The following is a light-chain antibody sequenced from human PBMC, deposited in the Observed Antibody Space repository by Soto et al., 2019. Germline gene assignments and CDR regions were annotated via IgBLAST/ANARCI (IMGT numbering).Light chain of an antibody. CDR2: EVS. J-gene: IGLJ3*02. CDR1: STDLGAYNY. CDR3: SSDVSFYTLGV. Sequence: QSALTQPASVSGSPGQSITISCTGTSTDLGAYNYVSWYQLHPGKAPQLMIYEVSYRPSGVSDRFSGSRSGNTASLTISGLQPDDEAVYFCSSDVSFYTLGVFGGGTKVTVL. V-gene: IGLV2-14*01.